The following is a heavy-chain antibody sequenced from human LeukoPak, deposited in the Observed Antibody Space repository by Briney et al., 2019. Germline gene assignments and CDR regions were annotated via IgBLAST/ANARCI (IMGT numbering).Heavy chain of an antibody. D-gene: IGHD6-6*01. V-gene: IGHV3-23*01. CDR2: ISGSGGST. CDR1: GFTFSSYW. CDR3: AKNEIAARPETIDY. Sequence: GGSLRLSCAASGFTFSSYWMSWVRQAPGKGLEWVSAISGSGGSTYYADSVKGRFTISRDNSKNTLYLQMNSLRAEDKAVYYCAKNEIAARPETIDYWGQGTLVTVSS. J-gene: IGHJ4*02.